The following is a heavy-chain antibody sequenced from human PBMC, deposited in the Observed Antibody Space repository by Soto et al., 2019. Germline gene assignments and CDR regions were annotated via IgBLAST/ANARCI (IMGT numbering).Heavy chain of an antibody. CDR2: IYHSGST. D-gene: IGHD2-15*01. CDR1: GGSISSSNW. CDR3: ARDGCSGGSCYPAGWYYYGMDV. V-gene: IGHV4-4*02. Sequence: KPSETLSLTCAVSGGSISSSNWWSWVRQPPGKGLEWIGEIYHSGSTNYNPSLKSRVTISVDKSKNQFSLKLSSVTAADTAVYYCARDGCSGGSCYPAGWYYYGMDVRGQGTTVTVSS. J-gene: IGHJ6*02.